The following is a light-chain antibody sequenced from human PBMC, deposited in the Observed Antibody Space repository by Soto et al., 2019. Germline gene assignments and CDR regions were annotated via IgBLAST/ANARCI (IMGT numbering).Light chain of an antibody. J-gene: IGLJ2*01. V-gene: IGLV1-44*01. CDR2: SNN. Sequence: QSVLTQPPSASGTPGQRVTISCSGSSSNIGSNTVNWYQQLPGTAPKLLIYSNNQRPSGVPDRFSGSKSGTSASLAISGPXXXXEADYYCAAWDDSLNGVVFGGGTKLTVL. CDR3: AAWDDSLNGVV. CDR1: SSNIGSNT.